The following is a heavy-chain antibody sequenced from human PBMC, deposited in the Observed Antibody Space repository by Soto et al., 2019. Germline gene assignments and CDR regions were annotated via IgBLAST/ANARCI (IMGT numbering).Heavy chain of an antibody. CDR1: GYTFTSYG. CDR2: ISAYNGNT. V-gene: IGHV1-18*04. D-gene: IGHD4-17*01. Sequence: ASVKVSCKASGYTFTSYGISWVRQAPGQGLEWMGCISAYNGNTNYAQNLQGRVTMTTDTSTSTAYMELRSLRSDDTAVYYCAGDRRRKFDYRDYVVVENYYYYYGMEVGGQGTTVTVSS. CDR3: AGDRRRKFDYRDYVVVENYYYYYGMEV. J-gene: IGHJ6*02.